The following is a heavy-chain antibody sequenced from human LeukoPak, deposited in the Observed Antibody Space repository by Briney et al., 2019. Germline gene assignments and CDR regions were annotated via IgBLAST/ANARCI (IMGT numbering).Heavy chain of an antibody. CDR1: GISFSNAW. V-gene: IGHV3-15*01. D-gene: IGHD3-22*01. CDR3: TTDTPDSSGYCHDY. Sequence: GGSLRLSCAGSGISFSNAWMSWVRQAPGKGLEWAGRITRKIDDETTDYAAPVKGRFTTSRNDPENTLFLQMNSLKTEDTAVYYCTTDTPDSSGYCHDYWGQGTLVTVSS. CDR2: ITRKIDDETT. J-gene: IGHJ4*02.